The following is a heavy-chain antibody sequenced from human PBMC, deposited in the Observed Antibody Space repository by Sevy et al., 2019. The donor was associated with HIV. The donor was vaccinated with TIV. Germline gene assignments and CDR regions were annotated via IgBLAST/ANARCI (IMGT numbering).Heavy chain of an antibody. Sequence: QLGGSLRLSCAASGFTFDDYTMHWVRQAPGKGLEWVSLISWDGGSTYYADSVKGRFTISRDNSKNSLYLQMNSLRTEDTALYYCAKEESWNYSLNYYYYYGMDVWGQGTTVTVSS. D-gene: IGHD1-7*01. CDR1: GFTFDDYT. CDR3: AKEESWNYSLNYYYYYGMDV. J-gene: IGHJ6*02. V-gene: IGHV3-43*01. CDR2: ISWDGGST.